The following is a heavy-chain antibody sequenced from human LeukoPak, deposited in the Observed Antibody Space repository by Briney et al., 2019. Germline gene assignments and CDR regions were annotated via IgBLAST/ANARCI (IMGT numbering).Heavy chain of an antibody. D-gene: IGHD3-10*01. J-gene: IGHJ4*02. CDR3: ARVGYYASGPFSYFDY. Sequence: SCKASGYTFTAYYMHWVRQAPGKGLEWVAVISYDGSNEYYADSVKGRFTISRDNSKNTLYLQMNSLSVEDTAVYYCARVGYYASGPFSYFDYWGQGTLVTVSS. CDR2: ISYDGSNE. V-gene: IGHV3-30-3*01. CDR1: GYTFTAYY.